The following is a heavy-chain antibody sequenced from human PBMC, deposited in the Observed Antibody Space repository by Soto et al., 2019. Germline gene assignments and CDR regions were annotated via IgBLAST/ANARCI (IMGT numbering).Heavy chain of an antibody. CDR3: ARLIGYSSPPPYYYGMDV. J-gene: IGHJ6*02. D-gene: IGHD6-13*01. CDR2: IWYDGSNK. V-gene: IGHV3-33*01. Sequence: GGSLRLSCAASGFTFSSYGMHWVRQAPGKGLEWVAVIWYDGSNKYYADSVKGRFTISRDNSKNTLYLQMNSLRAEDTAVYYCARLIGYSSPPPYYYGMDVWGQGTTVTVSS. CDR1: GFTFSSYG.